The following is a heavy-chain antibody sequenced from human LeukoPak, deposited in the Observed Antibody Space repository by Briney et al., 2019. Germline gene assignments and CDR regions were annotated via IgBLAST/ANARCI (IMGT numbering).Heavy chain of an antibody. CDR1: GGTFSSYA. CDR2: IIPIFGTA. J-gene: IGHJ4*02. CDR3: ARSDVLYASQGEARYFNH. Sequence: ASVKVSCKASGGTFSSYAISWVRQAPGQGLEWMGGIIPIFGTANYAQKFQGRVTITADKSTSTAYMELSRLRSDDTAVYYCARSDVLYASQGEARYFNHWGQGTLVTVSS. D-gene: IGHD3-16*01. V-gene: IGHV1-69*06.